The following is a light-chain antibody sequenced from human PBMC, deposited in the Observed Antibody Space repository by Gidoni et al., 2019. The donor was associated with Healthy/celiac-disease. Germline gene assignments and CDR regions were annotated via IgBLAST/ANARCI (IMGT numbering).Light chain of an antibody. CDR1: SSNIGSNY. CDR3: AAWDDSLSGYVV. J-gene: IGLJ2*01. CDR2: RNT. Sequence: QSVLTQQPSASGTHGQRVTISCSGSSSNIGSNYVYWYQQLPGTAPKLLIYRNTQRPTGVPDRFSGSKSGTSASLAISGLRSEDEADYYCAAWDDSLSGYVVFGGGTKLTVL. V-gene: IGLV1-47*01.